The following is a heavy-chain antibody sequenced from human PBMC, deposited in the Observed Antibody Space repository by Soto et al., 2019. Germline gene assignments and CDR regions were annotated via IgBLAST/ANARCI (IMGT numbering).Heavy chain of an antibody. J-gene: IGHJ4*02. V-gene: IGHV1-69*06. D-gene: IGHD2-8*02. CDR3: ARWGGLSCSGAVCFKKPFDY. CDR1: GGTFNNYS. CDR2: IIPISGTT. Sequence: SVEVSCKPSGGTFNNYSINWVLQAPGQGLEWMGAIIPISGTTKYAQKFQGRVTITADKSTSTVYMDLSSLRSEDTAVYYCARWGGLSCSGAVCFKKPFDYWGQGTLVTVSS.